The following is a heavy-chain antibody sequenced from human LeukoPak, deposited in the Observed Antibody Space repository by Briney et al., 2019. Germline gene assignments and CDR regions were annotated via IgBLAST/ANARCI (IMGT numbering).Heavy chain of an antibody. CDR3: AREGYYDSSGYQLAYYFDY. V-gene: IGHV1-69*13. Sequence: GASVNVSCKASGGTFSSYAISWVRQAPGQGLEWMGGIIPIFGTANYAQKFQGRVTITADESTSTAYMELSSLRSEDTAVYYCAREGYYDSSGYQLAYYFDYWGQGTLVTVSS. CDR1: GGTFSSYA. D-gene: IGHD3-22*01. CDR2: IIPIFGTA. J-gene: IGHJ4*02.